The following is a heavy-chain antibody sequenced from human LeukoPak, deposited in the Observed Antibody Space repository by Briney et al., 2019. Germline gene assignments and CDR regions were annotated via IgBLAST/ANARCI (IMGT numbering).Heavy chain of an antibody. J-gene: IGHJ3*02. CDR3: ARDNWGFDI. CDR2: INLDGSEK. V-gene: IGHV3-7*04. CDR1: GFSFSSYW. Sequence: GGSLRLSRAGSGFSFSSYWINWVRQAPGRGLEWVASINLDGSEKYSVDSVKGRFTISRDNAKNSLYLQMNSLRAEDTAVYYCARDNWGFDIWGQGTMVTVSS. D-gene: IGHD7-27*01.